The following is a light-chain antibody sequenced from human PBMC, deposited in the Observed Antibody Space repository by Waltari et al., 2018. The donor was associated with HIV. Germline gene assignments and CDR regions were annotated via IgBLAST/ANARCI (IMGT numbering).Light chain of an antibody. CDR2: QDK. V-gene: IGLV3-1*01. Sequence: SYELTQPPSVSVSPGQTASISCSGDKLGDRYASWYQQRPGQSPVLIIYQDKKRPSGIPARFSGSNPGNTATLTISGTQTMDEADYYCQVWDYRGYVMFGGGTKLTVL. CDR1: KLGDRY. CDR3: QVWDYRGYVM. J-gene: IGLJ3*02.